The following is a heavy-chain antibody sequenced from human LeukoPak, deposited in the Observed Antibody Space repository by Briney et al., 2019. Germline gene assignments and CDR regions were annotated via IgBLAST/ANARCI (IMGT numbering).Heavy chain of an antibody. J-gene: IGHJ4*02. CDR1: GFTFSNDW. Sequence: GGSLRLSCVASGFTFSNDWMHWVRQAPGKGLVWVSRLYSEGGRTYYADPVKGRFTISRDNAKSSLYLQMNSLRAEDAAVFYCVRDSDYGSGSYYATFDYWGQGTLVTVSS. CDR3: VRDSDYGSGSYYATFDY. CDR2: LYSEGGRT. V-gene: IGHV3-74*01. D-gene: IGHD3-10*01.